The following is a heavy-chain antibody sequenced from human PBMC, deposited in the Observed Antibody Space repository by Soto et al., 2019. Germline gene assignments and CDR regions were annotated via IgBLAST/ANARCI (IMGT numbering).Heavy chain of an antibody. J-gene: IGHJ6*02. V-gene: IGHV2-5*02. CDR1: GFSLNTGGLG. D-gene: IGHD2-21*02. CDR2: IYWDNDK. Sequence: QITLKESGPTLVKPTQTLTLTCTFSGFSLNTGGLGVGWIRQPPGKALEWLALIYWDNDKRYSPSLKSRLTIPKDTSKNQVVLTMTNMDPVDAATYYCVHSRCGGDCLQSYSSHYYYGMDVWGQGTTVTVSS. CDR3: VHSRCGGDCLQSYSSHYYYGMDV.